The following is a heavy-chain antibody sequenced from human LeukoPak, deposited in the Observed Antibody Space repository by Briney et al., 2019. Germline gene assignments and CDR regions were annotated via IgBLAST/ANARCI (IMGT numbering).Heavy chain of an antibody. V-gene: IGHV3-7*05. CDR3: ARGGGWLTDY. CDR1: GFTFVNSW. CDR2: IKQDGNQK. Sequence: PGGSLRLSCAASGFTFVNSWMTWVRQAPGKGLELVANIKQDGNQKYYVDSVKGRFTVSRDNAKNSLYLQMNSLRTEDTAVYYCARGGGWLTDYWGQGTLVTVSS. D-gene: IGHD6-19*01. J-gene: IGHJ4*02.